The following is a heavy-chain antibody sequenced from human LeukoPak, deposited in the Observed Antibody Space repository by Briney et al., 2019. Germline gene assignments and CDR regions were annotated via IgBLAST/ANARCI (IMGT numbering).Heavy chain of an antibody. V-gene: IGHV1-18*01. J-gene: IGHJ6*03. CDR3: ARGGYSGYDDYYYYMDV. CDR1: GYTFTSYG. CDR2: ISAYNGNT. Sequence: SVKVSCKASGYTFTSYGISWVRQAPGQGLEWMGWISAYNGNTNYAQKLQGRVTMTTDTSTSTAYMELRSLRSDDTAVYYCARGGYSGYDDYYYYMDVWGKGTTVTISS. D-gene: IGHD5-12*01.